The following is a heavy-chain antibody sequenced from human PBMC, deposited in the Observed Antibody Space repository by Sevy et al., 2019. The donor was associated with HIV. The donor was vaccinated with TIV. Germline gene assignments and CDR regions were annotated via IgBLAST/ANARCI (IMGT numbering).Heavy chain of an antibody. CDR2: MRSKSDGGAI. D-gene: IGHD3-22*01. V-gene: IGHV3-15*01. CDR3: ATGAPNPTRNYYDSSGYYY. J-gene: IGHJ4*02. CDR1: GFNFNNAW. Sequence: GGSLRLSCVASGFNFNNAWMSWVRQAPGKGLEWVGRMRSKSDGGAIDYAPPGRGRFTISRDDSKNILYLKLKSLKSDDTAMYYCATGAPNPTRNYYDSSGYYYWGQGTLVTVSS.